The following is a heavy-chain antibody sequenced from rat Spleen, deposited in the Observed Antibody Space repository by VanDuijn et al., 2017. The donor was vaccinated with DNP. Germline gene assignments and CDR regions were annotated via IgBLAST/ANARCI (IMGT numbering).Heavy chain of an antibody. D-gene: IGHD1-10*01. J-gene: IGHJ2*01. CDR3: TTEPSLITTTGY. V-gene: IGHV5-20*01. CDR2: ISYDGGST. Sequence: EVQLVESGGGLVQPGRSLKLSCAASGFTFSDYYMAWVRQAPTKGLEWVASISYDGGSTYYRDSVKGRFTISRDNAKSSQYLQMDSLRSEDTATYYCTTEPSLITTTGYWGQGVMVTVSS. CDR1: GFTFSDYY.